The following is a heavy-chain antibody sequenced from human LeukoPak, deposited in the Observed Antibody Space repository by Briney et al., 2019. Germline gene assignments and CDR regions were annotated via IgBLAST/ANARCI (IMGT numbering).Heavy chain of an antibody. CDR2: ISSGGDAT. J-gene: IGHJ4*02. D-gene: IGHD2-2*03. Sequence: GGSLRLSCAASDFSFITYAMSWVRQAPGKGLEWVSTISSGGDATYYADSVKGRFTISRDNSKNTLYLQMNSLRDEDTAVYYCAKDSHWILFDDWGQGTLVTVSS. CDR1: DFSFITYA. V-gene: IGHV3-23*01. CDR3: AKDSHWILFDD.